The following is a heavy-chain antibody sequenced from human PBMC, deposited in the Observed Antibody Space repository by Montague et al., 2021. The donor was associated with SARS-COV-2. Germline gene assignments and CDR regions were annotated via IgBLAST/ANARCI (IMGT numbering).Heavy chain of an antibody. CDR2: INHGGNT. D-gene: IGHD2-15*01. Sequence: SETLSLTCAVHGGSFSGYYWNWIRQPPGKGLEWIGEINHGGNTNYNPSLKNRLTISVDTSKNQFSLKLTSVAATDTAVYYCARLRDGVVPSPILGIGPYFTYYYMDVWRKGTTVTVSS. V-gene: IGHV4-34*01. CDR3: ARLRDGVVPSPILGIGPYFTYYYMDV. CDR1: GGSFSGYY. J-gene: IGHJ6*03.